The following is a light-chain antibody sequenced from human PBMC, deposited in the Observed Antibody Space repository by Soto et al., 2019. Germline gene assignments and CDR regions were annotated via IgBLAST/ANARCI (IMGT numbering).Light chain of an antibody. Sequence: QSALTQPASVYGSLGQSITVSCSGTSSDVGAHNYVSWYQQYPGKAPKLMIYHVTDRPSGVSNRFSGSKSGNTASLTISGLQAEDEADYYCCSYTTSNTFVFGTGTKVTVL. CDR1: SSDVGAHNY. CDR2: HVT. V-gene: IGLV2-14*01. CDR3: CSYTTSNTFV. J-gene: IGLJ1*01.